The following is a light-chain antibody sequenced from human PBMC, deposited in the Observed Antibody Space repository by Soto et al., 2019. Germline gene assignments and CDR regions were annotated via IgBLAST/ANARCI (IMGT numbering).Light chain of an antibody. V-gene: IGKV3-11*01. CDR2: DIS. CDR3: QQRSSWPPNT. Sequence: EVVLTQSPATLSLSPGERATLSCRASQSVSRHLAWYQQRPGQAPRLLIYDISYRDSGIPGRFIGSGSGTDFTLTISSLEPEDSAVYYCQQRSSWPPNTFGQGTKLEIK. CDR1: QSVSRH. J-gene: IGKJ2*01.